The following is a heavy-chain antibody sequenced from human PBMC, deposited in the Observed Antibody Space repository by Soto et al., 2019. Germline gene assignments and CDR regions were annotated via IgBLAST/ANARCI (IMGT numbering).Heavy chain of an antibody. J-gene: IGHJ5*02. CDR1: GGSISSGGYS. Sequence: NPSETLSLTCAVSGGSISSGGYSWSWIRQPPGKGLEWIGYIYHSGSTYYNPSLKSRVTISVDRSKNQFSLKLSSVTAADTAVYYCARANYDILTGYYRKPGNWFDPWGQGTLVTVSS. D-gene: IGHD3-9*01. V-gene: IGHV4-30-2*01. CDR2: IYHSGST. CDR3: ARANYDILTGYYRKPGNWFDP.